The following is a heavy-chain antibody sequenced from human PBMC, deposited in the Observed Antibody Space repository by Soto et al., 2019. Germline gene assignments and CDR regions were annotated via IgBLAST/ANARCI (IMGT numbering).Heavy chain of an antibody. D-gene: IGHD1-1*01. Sequence: WASVKVSCKASGGIHSSLTFSWVRQAPGQGLEWMGGILPLSGTPKYAQKFQGRLTITADEYRATTYMELSSLTSEDTAIYYCARVGSRDAYNYVLDYWGQGTLVTVSS. J-gene: IGHJ4*02. CDR2: ILPLSGTP. CDR3: ARVGSRDAYNYVLDY. CDR1: GGIHSSLT. V-gene: IGHV1-69*13.